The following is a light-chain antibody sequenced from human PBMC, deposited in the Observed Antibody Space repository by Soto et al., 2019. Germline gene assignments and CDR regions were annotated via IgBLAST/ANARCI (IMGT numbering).Light chain of an antibody. Sequence: NFMLTQPHSVSASPGKTVTISCTGSSGSIASNYVQWYQQRPGSAPTTVIYEDNQRPSGVPDRFSGSIDSSSNSASLPISGLKAEDEADYFCQSYDSSNGDSVFGGGTQLTVL. CDR1: SGSIASNY. V-gene: IGLV6-57*02. CDR3: QSYDSSNGDSV. J-gene: IGLJ7*01. CDR2: EDN.